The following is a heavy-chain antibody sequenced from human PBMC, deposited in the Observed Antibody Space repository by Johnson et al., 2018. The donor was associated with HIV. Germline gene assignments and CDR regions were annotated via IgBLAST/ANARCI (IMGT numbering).Heavy chain of an antibody. CDR3: TTAIVIDAFDI. Sequence: VQLVESGGGVVQPGRSLRLSCAASRFTFSSYAMHWVRQAPGKGLEWVGRIKRQIEGEATDYAAPVKGRFTISRDDSKNTLYLQMNSLTTEDTAVYYCTTAIVIDAFDIWGQGTMVTVSS. CDR1: RFTFSSYA. V-gene: IGHV3-15*01. CDR2: IKRQIEGEAT. D-gene: IGHD3-16*02. J-gene: IGHJ3*02.